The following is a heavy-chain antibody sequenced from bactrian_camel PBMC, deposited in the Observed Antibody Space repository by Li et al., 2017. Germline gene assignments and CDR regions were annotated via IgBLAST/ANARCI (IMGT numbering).Heavy chain of an antibody. CDR1: VHTYDSYC. Sequence: QVQPVESGGGSVQAGGSLRISCADSVHTYDSYCMGWFRQAPGKEREGVAIISPGDGRTYYADAVKGRFTISQDNIKKTAYLQMTSLKPEDTAMYYCAAAPICAMKMATNERLYRYWGQGTQVTVS. CDR3: AAAPICAMKMATNERLYRY. J-gene: IGHJ4*01. D-gene: IGHD1*01. V-gene: IGHV3S63*01. CDR2: ISPGDGRT.